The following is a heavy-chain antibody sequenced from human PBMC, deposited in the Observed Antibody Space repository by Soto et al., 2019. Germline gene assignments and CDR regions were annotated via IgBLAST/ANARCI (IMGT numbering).Heavy chain of an antibody. Sequence: PGGSLRLSCAASGFTFDDYAMHWVRQAPGKGLEWVSGISWNSGSIGYADSVKGRFTISRDNAKNSLYLQMNSLRAEDTALYYCAKGTFAVAGSVDYWGQGTLVTVSS. D-gene: IGHD6-19*01. J-gene: IGHJ4*02. V-gene: IGHV3-9*01. CDR1: GFTFDDYA. CDR3: AKGTFAVAGSVDY. CDR2: ISWNSGSI.